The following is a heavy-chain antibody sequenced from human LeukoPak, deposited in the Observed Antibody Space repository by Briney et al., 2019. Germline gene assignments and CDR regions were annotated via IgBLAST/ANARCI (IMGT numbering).Heavy chain of an antibody. CDR3: ARVTYSSLDY. Sequence: GGSLRLSCAASGFTFSRYEMNWVRQAPGKGLEWVSYITSSGSTMYYADSVKGRFTISRDNAKNSLYLQMNSLRAEDTAVYYCARVTYSSLDYWGQGTLVTVSS. D-gene: IGHD4-11*01. CDR1: GFTFSRYE. V-gene: IGHV3-48*03. CDR2: ITSSGSTM. J-gene: IGHJ4*02.